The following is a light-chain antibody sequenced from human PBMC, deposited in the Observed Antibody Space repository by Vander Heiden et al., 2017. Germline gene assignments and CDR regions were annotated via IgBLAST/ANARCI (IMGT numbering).Light chain of an antibody. J-gene: IGKJ3*01. CDR1: QGINNS. V-gene: IGKV1-16*02. Sequence: DIQMTQSASSLSASVGGRVTIPCRASQGINNSLAWFQQKPGKAPKSMIFAASILETGVPSKFSGSGSGTDFTLTISSLQPEYFATYYCQQYNTYPFTFGPGTKVDFK. CDR2: AAS. CDR3: QQYNTYPFT.